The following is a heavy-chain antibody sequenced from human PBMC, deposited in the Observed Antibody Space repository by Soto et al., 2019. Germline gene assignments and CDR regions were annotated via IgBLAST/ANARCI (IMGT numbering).Heavy chain of an antibody. D-gene: IGHD4-17*01. J-gene: IGHJ4*02. CDR2: IYYSGST. V-gene: IGHV4-31*03. CDR1: GGSISSGGYY. CDR3: AREWGDYVFDY. Sequence: SETLSLTCTVSGGSISSGGYYWSWIRQHPGKGLEWIGYIYYSGSTYYNPSLKSRVTISVDTSKNQFSLKLSSVAAADTAVYYCAREWGDYVFDYWGQGTLVTVSS.